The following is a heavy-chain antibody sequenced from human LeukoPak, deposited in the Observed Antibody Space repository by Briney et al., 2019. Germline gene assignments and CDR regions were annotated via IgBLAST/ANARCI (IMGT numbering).Heavy chain of an antibody. CDR3: ARRYSGSYSTVWFDP. D-gene: IGHD1-26*01. Sequence: SETLSLTCTVSGGSISSSSYYWGWIRQPPGKGLEWIGSIYYSGSTYYNPSLKSRVTISVDTSKNQFSLKLSSVTAADTAVYYCARRYSGSYSTVWFDPWGQGTLVTVSS. CDR1: GGSISSSSYY. CDR2: IYYSGST. J-gene: IGHJ5*02. V-gene: IGHV4-39*01.